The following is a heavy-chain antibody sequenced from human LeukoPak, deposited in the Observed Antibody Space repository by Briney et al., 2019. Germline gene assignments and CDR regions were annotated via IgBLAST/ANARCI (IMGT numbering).Heavy chain of an antibody. D-gene: IGHD2-2*01. Sequence: AGTLRLSCAVSGVTFSSYSMNWVRQPPGKGLEWVSSISSSSSYIYYADSVKGRFTISRDNAKNSLYLQMNSLTAEDTAVYYCARKRCSSTSCYAGDNWFDPWGQGTLVTVSS. CDR3: ARKRCSSTSCYAGDNWFDP. V-gene: IGHV3-21*01. J-gene: IGHJ5*02. CDR2: ISSSSSYI. CDR1: GVTFSSYS.